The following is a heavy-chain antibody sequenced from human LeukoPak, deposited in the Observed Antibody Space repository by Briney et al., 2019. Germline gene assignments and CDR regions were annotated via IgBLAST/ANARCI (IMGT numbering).Heavy chain of an antibody. CDR1: GFTFSSYD. CDR3: ERGASVPAALDY. Sequence: GGSLRLSCAASGFTFSSYDMHWVRQATGKGLEWVSAIGTAGDTYYPGSVKGRFTISRENAKNSLYLQMNSLRAGDTAVYYCERGASVPAALDYWGQGTLVTVSS. CDR2: IGTAGDT. D-gene: IGHD2-2*01. J-gene: IGHJ4*02. V-gene: IGHV3-13*04.